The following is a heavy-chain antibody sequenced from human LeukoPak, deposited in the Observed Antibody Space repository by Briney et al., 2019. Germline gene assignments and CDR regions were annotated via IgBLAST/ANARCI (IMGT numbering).Heavy chain of an antibody. D-gene: IGHD3-10*01. Sequence: GGSLRLSCTASGFSFSDYYMNWIRQAPGKGLEWLSYISSSGNTRHHADSVKGRFTISRDNAKNSLYLQMDSLRPEDTAVYYCARDGRLTIFVRGIITEGSPPKNWGQGTLVTVSS. V-gene: IGHV3-11*01. CDR3: ARDGRLTIFVRGIITEGSPPKN. CDR2: ISSSGNTR. CDR1: GFSFSDYY. J-gene: IGHJ4*02.